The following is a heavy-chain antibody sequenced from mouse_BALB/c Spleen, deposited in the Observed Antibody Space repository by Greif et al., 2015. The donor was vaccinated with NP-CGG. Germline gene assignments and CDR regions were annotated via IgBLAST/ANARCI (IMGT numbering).Heavy chain of an antibody. Sequence: QVQLQQSGAELMKPGASVKISCKATGYTFSSYWIEWVKQRPGHGLEWIGEILPGSGSTNYNEKFKGKATFTADTSSNTAYMQLSSLTSEDSAVYYCARGGGGNYDAMDYWGQGTSVTVSS. J-gene: IGHJ4*01. CDR2: ILPGSGST. D-gene: IGHD2-1*01. CDR3: ARGGGGNYDAMDY. CDR1: GYTFSSYW. V-gene: IGHV1-9*01.